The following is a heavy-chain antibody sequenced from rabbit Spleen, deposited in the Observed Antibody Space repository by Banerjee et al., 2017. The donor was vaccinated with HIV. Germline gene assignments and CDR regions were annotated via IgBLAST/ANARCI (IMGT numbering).Heavy chain of an antibody. CDR3: ARDLVAVIGWNFNL. V-gene: IGHV1S40*01. J-gene: IGHJ4*01. CDR2: INTATGKA. CDR1: GFSFGDRDV. D-gene: IGHD1-1*01. Sequence: QSLEESGGGLVQPGGSLALTCKASGFSFGDRDVMCWVRQAPGKGLEWIACINTATGKAVYATWAKGRFTISRTSSTTVTLRMTSLTAADRAAYFCARDLVAVIGWNFNLWGPGTLVTVS.